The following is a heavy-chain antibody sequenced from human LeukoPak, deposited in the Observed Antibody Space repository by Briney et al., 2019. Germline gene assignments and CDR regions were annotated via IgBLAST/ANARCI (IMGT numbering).Heavy chain of an antibody. J-gene: IGHJ6*02. Sequence: GGSLRLSCAASGFTVSSNYMTWVRQAPGKGREWVSIIYSGGSTYYADSVNGRFTISRDNSKKTLYLQMNSLRVEDTAVYYCARVQQWLGPKDVWGQGTTVTVSS. D-gene: IGHD6-19*01. CDR1: GFTVSSNY. CDR2: IYSGGST. V-gene: IGHV3-66*02. CDR3: ARVQQWLGPKDV.